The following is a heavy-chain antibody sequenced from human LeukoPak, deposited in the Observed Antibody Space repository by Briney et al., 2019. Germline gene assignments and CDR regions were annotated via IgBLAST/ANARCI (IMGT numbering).Heavy chain of an antibody. CDR2: IRYDGSDK. CDR1: GFPFSSYG. Sequence: GGSLRLSCAASGFPFSSYGMHWVRQAPGKGLEWVALIRYDGSDKYYADSVQGRFTISRDNAKNSLYLQMNSLRAEDTAVYYCARDRVRGGSAFDIWGQGTMVTVSS. J-gene: IGHJ3*02. CDR3: ARDRVRGGSAFDI. D-gene: IGHD3-10*01. V-gene: IGHV3-30*02.